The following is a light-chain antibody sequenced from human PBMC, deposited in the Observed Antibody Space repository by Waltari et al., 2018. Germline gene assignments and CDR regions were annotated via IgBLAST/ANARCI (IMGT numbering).Light chain of an antibody. CDR1: SSDVGRYNV. J-gene: IGLJ1*01. CDR3: CSYAGSNTFV. Sequence: QSALTQPASVSGSPGQSITISCTGPSSDVGRYNVVSWYQQYPGKAPKLMIYEVTKRPSGISNRFSGSKSGNTASLTISGLQAEDEADYYCCSYAGSNTFVFGTGTKVTVL. V-gene: IGLV2-23*02. CDR2: EVT.